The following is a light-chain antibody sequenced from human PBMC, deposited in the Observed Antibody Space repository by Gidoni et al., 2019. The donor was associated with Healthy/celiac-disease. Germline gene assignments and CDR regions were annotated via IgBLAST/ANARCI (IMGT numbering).Light chain of an antibody. CDR1: QSHLHSNGYNY. Sequence: DIVMTQYPLSLPVSPGEPASISCRSSQSHLHSNGYNYLDWYLQKPGQSPQLLIYLGSNRASGVPDRFSGSGSGTDFTLKISRVEAEDVGVYYCMQALQTPLTFGGGTKVEIK. CDR3: MQALQTPLT. V-gene: IGKV2-28*01. J-gene: IGKJ4*01. CDR2: LGS.